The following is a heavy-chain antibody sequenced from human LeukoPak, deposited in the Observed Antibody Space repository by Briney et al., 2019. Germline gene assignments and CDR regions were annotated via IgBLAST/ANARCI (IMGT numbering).Heavy chain of an antibody. CDR1: GASISSSIHY. D-gene: IGHD5-18*01. J-gene: IGHJ3*02. Sequence: SETLSLTCAVSGASISSSIHYWGWVRQPPGKGLEWIGSVYYSGGTYYNPSLESRLTISVDTSNNRFSLKLKSVTAADTAVFYCARGRRPWIQSDAFDIWGQGTMVTVSS. CDR2: VYYSGGT. V-gene: IGHV4-39*02. CDR3: ARGRRPWIQSDAFDI.